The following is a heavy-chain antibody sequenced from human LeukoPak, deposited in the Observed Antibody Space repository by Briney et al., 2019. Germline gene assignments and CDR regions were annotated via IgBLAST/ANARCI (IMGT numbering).Heavy chain of an antibody. J-gene: IGHJ4*02. V-gene: IGHV3-23*01. CDR1: GFTFINYA. CDR2: IRGTGDST. CDR3: AKGQELDDGVFDS. Sequence: GGSLRLSCAASGFTFINYAMTWVRQAPGKGLEWVSTIRGTGDSTHYADSVKGRFIISRDKSKNMLYLQMNGLRAEDTAIYYCAKGQELDDGVFDSWGQGTLVTVSS. D-gene: IGHD1-1*01.